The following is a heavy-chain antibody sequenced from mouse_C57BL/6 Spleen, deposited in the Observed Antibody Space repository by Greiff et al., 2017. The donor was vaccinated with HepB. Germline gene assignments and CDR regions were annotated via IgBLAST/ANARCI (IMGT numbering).Heavy chain of an antibody. Sequence: LQESGPGLVKPSQSLSLTCSVTGYSITSGYYWNWIRQFPGNKLEWMGYISYAGSNNYNPSLKNRISITRDTSKNQFFLKLNSVTTEDTATYYCARVKGIYYDYDSGLDYWGQGTTLTVSS. D-gene: IGHD2-4*01. V-gene: IGHV3-6*01. CDR1: GYSITSGYY. CDR3: ARVKGIYYDYDSGLDY. CDR2: ISYAGSN. J-gene: IGHJ2*01.